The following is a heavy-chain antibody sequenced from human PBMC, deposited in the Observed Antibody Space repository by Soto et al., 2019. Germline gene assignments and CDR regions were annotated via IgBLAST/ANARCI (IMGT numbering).Heavy chain of an antibody. CDR1: GGTFSSYT. Sequence: ASVKVSCKASGGTFSSYTISWVRQAPGQGLEWMGRIIPILGIANYAQKFRGRVTITADKSTSTAYMELSSLRSEDTAVYYCASRTGIAAAGTNWFDPWGQGTLVTVSS. V-gene: IGHV1-69*02. J-gene: IGHJ5*02. D-gene: IGHD6-13*01. CDR2: IIPILGIA. CDR3: ASRTGIAAAGTNWFDP.